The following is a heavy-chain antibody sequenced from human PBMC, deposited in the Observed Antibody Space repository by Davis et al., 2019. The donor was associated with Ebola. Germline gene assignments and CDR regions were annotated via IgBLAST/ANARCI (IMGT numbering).Heavy chain of an antibody. J-gene: IGHJ6*02. Sequence: PSETLSLTCTVSGGSISSSSYYWGWIRQPPGKGLEWIGSIYYSGSTYYNPSLKSRVTISVDTSKNQFSLKLSSVTAADTAVYYCARQFSGATIPYYYYYGMDVWGQGTTVTVSS. D-gene: IGHD5-12*01. CDR3: ARQFSGATIPYYYYYGMDV. CDR1: GGSISSSSYY. CDR2: IYYSGST. V-gene: IGHV4-39*01.